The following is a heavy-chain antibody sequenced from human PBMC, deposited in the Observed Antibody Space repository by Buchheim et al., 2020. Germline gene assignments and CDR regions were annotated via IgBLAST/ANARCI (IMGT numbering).Heavy chain of an antibody. D-gene: IGHD4-17*01. Sequence: QRQLQESGPGLVKPSETLSLTCTVSGVFIGSSNDYWGWIRQPPGKGLEWIGSIYYSGSTYYNPSLQSRVTLLVDTSKNQFSLWLRSVTAADTAVYFCARHGYGDYDLGDFDMWGQGT. CDR1: GVFIGSSNDY. CDR2: IYYSGST. J-gene: IGHJ3*02. CDR3: ARHGYGDYDLGDFDM. V-gene: IGHV4-39*01.